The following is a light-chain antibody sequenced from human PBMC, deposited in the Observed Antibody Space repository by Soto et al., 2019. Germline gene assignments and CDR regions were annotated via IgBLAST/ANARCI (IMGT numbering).Light chain of an antibody. CDR3: QQYYGSPIT. V-gene: IGKV4-1*01. CDR1: QSLLSSSDNNNY. Sequence: DIVMTQSPNSLAVSLGERATINCKSSQSLLSSSDNNNYLAWFQQTPGQAPKLLISSASTRYSGVPDRFSGSGSGTEFTLTVSSLQAEDVAVYYCQQYYGSPITFGPGTKLEIK. CDR2: SAS. J-gene: IGKJ3*01.